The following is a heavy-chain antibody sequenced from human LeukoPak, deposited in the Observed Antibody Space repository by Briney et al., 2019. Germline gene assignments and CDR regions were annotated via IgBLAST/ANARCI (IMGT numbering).Heavy chain of an antibody. J-gene: IGHJ4*02. CDR1: GLTFSSYW. CDR3: ATYYDGSGYYFKIDY. D-gene: IGHD3-22*01. Sequence: PGGSLRLSCAASGLTFSSYWMSWVRQAPGKGLEWVANIKNDGSEKYYVDSVKGRFTISRDNAKNSLYLQMNSLRAEDTAVYYCATYYDGSGYYFKIDYWGQGTLVTVSS. V-gene: IGHV3-7*01. CDR2: IKNDGSEK.